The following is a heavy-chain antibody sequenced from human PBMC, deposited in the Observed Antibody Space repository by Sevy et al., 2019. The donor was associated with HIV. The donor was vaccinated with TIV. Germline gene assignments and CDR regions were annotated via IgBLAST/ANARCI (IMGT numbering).Heavy chain of an antibody. CDR3: AKDHAYYYDSSGPLDY. Sequence: GGSLRLSCAASGFTFSSYGMHWVRQAPGKGLEWVAVISYDGSNKYYADTVKGRFTISGDNSKNTLYLQMNSLRAEDTAVYYCAKDHAYYYDSSGPLDYWGQGTLVTVSS. CDR2: ISYDGSNK. CDR1: GFTFSSYG. D-gene: IGHD3-22*01. J-gene: IGHJ4*02. V-gene: IGHV3-30*18.